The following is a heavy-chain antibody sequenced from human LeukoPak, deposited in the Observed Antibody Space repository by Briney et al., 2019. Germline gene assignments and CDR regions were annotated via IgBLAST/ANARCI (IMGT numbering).Heavy chain of an antibody. CDR3: ARDGEDIVVVPAATCYYYYYMDV. V-gene: IGHV1-69*05. Sequence: SVKVSCKASGGTFSSYAISWVRQAPGQGLEWMGGIIPIFGTANYAQKFQGRVTMTRDMSTSTVYMELSSLRSEDTAVYYCARDGEDIVVVPAATCYYYYYMDVWGKGTTVTVSS. CDR1: GGTFSSYA. D-gene: IGHD2-2*01. CDR2: IIPIFGTA. J-gene: IGHJ6*03.